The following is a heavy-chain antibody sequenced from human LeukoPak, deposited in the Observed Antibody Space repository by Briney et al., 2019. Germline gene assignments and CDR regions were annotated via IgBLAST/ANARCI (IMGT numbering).Heavy chain of an antibody. CDR3: ARAGGGYDPFDY. Sequence: GGSLRLSCAASGFTFSTYSMNWVRQAPGKGLEWVSSISSSDSYIYYTDSVKGRFTISRDNAKNSLYLQMNSLRAEDTAVYYCARAGGGYDPFDYWGQGTLVTVSS. CDR1: GFTFSTYS. J-gene: IGHJ4*02. CDR2: ISSSDSYI. D-gene: IGHD5-12*01. V-gene: IGHV3-21*01.